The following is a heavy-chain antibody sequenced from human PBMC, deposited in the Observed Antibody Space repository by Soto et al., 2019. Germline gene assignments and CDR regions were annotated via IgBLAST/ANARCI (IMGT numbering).Heavy chain of an antibody. CDR1: GFSFTTYV. CDR3: AKGLLAIVGATLPRDAFNI. J-gene: IGHJ3*02. Sequence: QVQLVESGGGVVQPGRSLRLSCAASGFSFTTYVMHWVRQAPGKGLEWVAVISHDGSYKYYGDAVKGRFTISRDTSKNAVYQPMNSLRPEDTAVSYCAKGLLAIVGATLPRDAFNIWGQGTMVTVAS. CDR2: ISHDGSYK. D-gene: IGHD1-26*01. V-gene: IGHV3-30*18.